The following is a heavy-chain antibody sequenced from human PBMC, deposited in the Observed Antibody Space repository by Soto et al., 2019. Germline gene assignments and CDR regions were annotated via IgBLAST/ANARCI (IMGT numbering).Heavy chain of an antibody. CDR2: IYYSGST. Sequence: SETLSLTCTVSGGSISSYYWSWIRQPPGKGLEWIGYIYYSGSTNYNPSLKSRVTISVDTSKNQFSLKLSSVTAVDTAVYYCARVVLVRRLLPLYYYYYYMDVWGKGTTVTVSS. J-gene: IGHJ6*03. CDR3: ARVVLVRRLLPLYYYYYYMDV. CDR1: GGSISSYY. V-gene: IGHV4-59*01. D-gene: IGHD3-22*01.